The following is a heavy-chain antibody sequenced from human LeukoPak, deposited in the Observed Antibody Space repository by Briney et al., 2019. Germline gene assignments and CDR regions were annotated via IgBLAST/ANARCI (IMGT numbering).Heavy chain of an antibody. V-gene: IGHV3-30*03. CDR3: SASRPHYGDYYGLDV. D-gene: IGHD4/OR15-4a*01. Sequence: PGRSLRLSCAASGFTFSSYGMHWVRQAPGKGLEWVAVISYDGSHKYSADSVKGRFTISRDNSKNKLYLQMNSLRTEDTAVYFCSASRPHYGDYYGLDVWGHGTTVTVSS. CDR1: GFTFSSYG. J-gene: IGHJ6*02. CDR2: ISYDGSHK.